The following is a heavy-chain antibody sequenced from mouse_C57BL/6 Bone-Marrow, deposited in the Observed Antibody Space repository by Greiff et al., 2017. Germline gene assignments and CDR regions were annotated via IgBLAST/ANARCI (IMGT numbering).Heavy chain of an antibody. Sequence: QVQLKQSGAELVKPGASVKLSCKASGYTFTSYWMQWVKQRPGQGLGWIGEIDPSDSYTNYNQKFKGKATLTVDTSSSTAYMQLSSLTSEDSAVYYCASYGGYYFDYWGQGTTLTVSS. CDR3: ASYGGYYFDY. CDR2: IDPSDSYT. D-gene: IGHD1-2*01. J-gene: IGHJ2*01. CDR1: GYTFTSYW. V-gene: IGHV1-50*01.